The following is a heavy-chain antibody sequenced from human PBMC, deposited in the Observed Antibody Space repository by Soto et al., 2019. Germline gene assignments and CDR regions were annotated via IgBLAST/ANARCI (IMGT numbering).Heavy chain of an antibody. Sequence: QVQLVQSGAEVRKPGSSVRISCTAAGDTLSYSAIGWLRQAPGQGLEWMGGITPSFGSPVYARKFQGRVTIAADHMILNNLRSDDTAMYFCATYFTAVAYFENWGQGTLVTVSS. CDR3: ATYFTAVAYFEN. J-gene: IGHJ4*02. V-gene: IGHV1-69*01. D-gene: IGHD5-18*01. CDR2: ITPSFGSP. CDR1: GDTLSYSA.